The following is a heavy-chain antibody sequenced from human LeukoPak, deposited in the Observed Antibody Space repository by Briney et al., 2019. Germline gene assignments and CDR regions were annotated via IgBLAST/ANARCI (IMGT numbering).Heavy chain of an antibody. CDR2: INPNGGGT. D-gene: IGHD2-21*02. Sequence: ASVKVSCKASGYTFTSYGFSWVRQAPGQGLEWMGWINPNGGGTNYAQNFQGRVTMTMDTSITTVYMEVSGLTPDDTAVYYCARAVRVTTDFDCWGQGTLVTVSS. CDR3: ARAVRVTTDFDC. CDR1: GYTFTSYG. V-gene: IGHV1-2*02. J-gene: IGHJ4*02.